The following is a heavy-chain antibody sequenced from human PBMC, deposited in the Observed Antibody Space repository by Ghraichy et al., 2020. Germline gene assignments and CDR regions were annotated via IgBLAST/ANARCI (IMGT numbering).Heavy chain of an antibody. CDR3: ARAGQRDFDY. Sequence: LSLTCTVSGGSISSGGYYWSWIRQHPGKGLEWIGYIYYSGSTFYNPSLKSRLIISRDTSKNQFSLKLSSVTAADTAVYYCARAGQRDFDYWGQGTLVTVSS. V-gene: IGHV4-31*03. J-gene: IGHJ4*02. CDR1: GGSISSGGYY. CDR2: IYYSGST. D-gene: IGHD7-27*01.